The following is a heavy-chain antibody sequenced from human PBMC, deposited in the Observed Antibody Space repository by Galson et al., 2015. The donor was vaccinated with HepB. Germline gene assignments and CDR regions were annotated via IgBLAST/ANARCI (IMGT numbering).Heavy chain of an antibody. Sequence: SLRLSCAASGFIFSKAWMNWVRQAPGKGLEWVGRIKKNTEGETQDYAAPVKGRFTISRDDSKNVLYLQMNSLKTDDTGLYYCTTDVIPPNENDVLTGPFDYWGQGTLVSVSS. CDR2: IKKNTEGETQ. CDR1: GFIFSKAW. CDR3: TTDVIPPNENDVLTGPFDY. J-gene: IGHJ4*02. D-gene: IGHD3-9*01. V-gene: IGHV3-15*07.